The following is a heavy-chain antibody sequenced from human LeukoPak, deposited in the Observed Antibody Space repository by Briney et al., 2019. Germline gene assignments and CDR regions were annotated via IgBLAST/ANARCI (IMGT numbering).Heavy chain of an antibody. V-gene: IGHV3-23*01. D-gene: IGHD3-10*01. Sequence: GGSLRLSCAASGFTFSSYAMSWVRQAPGKGLEWVSVIGGSDGYTDYADSVKGRFTISRDNSKNTLYLQMNSLRAEDTAVYYCAKGLRGSGSYYLNWGQGTLVTVSS. CDR1: GFTFSSYA. CDR3: AKGLRGSGSYYLN. CDR2: IGGSDGYT. J-gene: IGHJ4*02.